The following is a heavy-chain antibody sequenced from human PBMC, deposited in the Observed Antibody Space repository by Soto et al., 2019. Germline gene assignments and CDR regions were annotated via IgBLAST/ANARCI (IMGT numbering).Heavy chain of an antibody. CDR1: GYTFTGYY. Sequence: QVQLVQSGAEVKKPGASVKVSCKASGYTFTGYYMHWVRQAPGQGLEWMGWINPNSGGTNYAQKFQGWVTMTRDTSISTADMELSRLRSDDTAVYYCARDMEIRYYYGSGAAGYYYGMDVWGQGTTVTVSS. V-gene: IGHV1-2*04. D-gene: IGHD3-10*01. CDR2: INPNSGGT. CDR3: ARDMEIRYYYGSGAAGYYYGMDV. J-gene: IGHJ6*02.